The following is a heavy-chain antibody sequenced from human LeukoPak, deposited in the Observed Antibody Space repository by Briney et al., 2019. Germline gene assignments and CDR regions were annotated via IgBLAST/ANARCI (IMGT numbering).Heavy chain of an antibody. V-gene: IGHV3-30-3*01. D-gene: IGHD3-22*01. CDR1: GFTFSSYA. J-gene: IGHJ4*02. Sequence: PGGSLRLSCAASGFTFSSYAMHWVRQAPGKGLEWVAVISYDGSNKYYADSVKGRFTISRDNSKNTLYLQTNSLRAEDTAVYYCATMDSSGYYAYWSQGTLVTVSS. CDR2: ISYDGSNK. CDR3: ATMDSSGYYAY.